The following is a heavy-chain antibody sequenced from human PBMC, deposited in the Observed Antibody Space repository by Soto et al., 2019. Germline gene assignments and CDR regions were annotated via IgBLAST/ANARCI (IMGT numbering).Heavy chain of an antibody. Sequence: QVQLVQSGAEVKKPGSSVKVSCKASGGTISSYPISWVRQAPGQGLEWMGRIIPILGIANYAQKFQGRVTITAEKSPSKADMELSGLGFEGRAGYYCAGLPNAAGYLDCWGQGTLVTVSS. V-gene: IGHV1-69*02. CDR2: IIPILGIA. J-gene: IGHJ4*02. D-gene: IGHD6-25*01. CDR3: AGLPNAAGYLDC. CDR1: GGTISSYP.